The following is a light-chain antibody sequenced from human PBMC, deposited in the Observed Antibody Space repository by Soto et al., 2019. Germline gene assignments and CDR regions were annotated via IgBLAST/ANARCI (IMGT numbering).Light chain of an antibody. CDR1: SSNIGAGYD. V-gene: IGLV1-40*01. CDR2: DNN. Sequence: SVLTPPPSVSGAPGQRGTISCTGGSSNIGAGYDVHWYQQLPGTAPKVLIYDNNNRPSGVPDRFSGSKSGTSASLAITGLQAEDEADYYCHSYDVSLSGPVFGGGTKLTVL. J-gene: IGLJ2*01. CDR3: HSYDVSLSGPV.